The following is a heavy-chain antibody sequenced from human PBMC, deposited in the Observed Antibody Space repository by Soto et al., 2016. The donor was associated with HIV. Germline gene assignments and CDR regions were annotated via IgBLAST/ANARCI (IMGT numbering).Heavy chain of an antibody. D-gene: IGHD1-1*01. CDR1: GYTFTGYY. CDR2: INPNSGGT. CDR3: ARVGYDWNDAGAFDI. V-gene: IGHV1-2*02. Sequence: QVQLVQSGAEVKKPGASVKVSCKASGYTFTGYYMHWVRQAPGQGLEWMGWINPNSGGTNYAQKSQGRVTMTRDTSISTAYMELSRLRSDDTAVYYCARVGYDWNDAGAFDIWGQGTMVTVSS. J-gene: IGHJ3*02.